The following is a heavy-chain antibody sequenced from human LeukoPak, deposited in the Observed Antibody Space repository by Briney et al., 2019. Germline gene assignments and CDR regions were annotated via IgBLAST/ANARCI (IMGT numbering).Heavy chain of an antibody. J-gene: IGHJ3*02. CDR3: AKSNGYGLIDI. Sequence: SETLSLTCAVYGGSFSGYYWSWIRQPPGKGLEWIGEINHSGSTNYNPSLKSRVTISLDTSRNQFSLKLNSVTAADTAVYYCAKSNGYGLIDIWGQGAMVTVSS. CDR2: INHSGST. V-gene: IGHV4-34*01. CDR1: GGSFSGYY. D-gene: IGHD3-10*01.